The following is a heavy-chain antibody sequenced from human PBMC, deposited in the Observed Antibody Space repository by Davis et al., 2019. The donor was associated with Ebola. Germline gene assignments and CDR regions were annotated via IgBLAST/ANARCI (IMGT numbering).Heavy chain of an antibody. CDR3: ARDLMSWSCGDDCSNLDH. CDR1: GYTFPNYG. D-gene: IGHD2-21*01. Sequence: AASVKVSCKASGYTFPNYGITWVRQAPGQGLEWLGWVSAYSVNTNSEQKLQGRVTMTTDTSTNTAYMEPRSLRSDDTAVYYCARDLMSWSCGDDCSNLDHWGQGTLVSVSS. J-gene: IGHJ4*02. CDR2: VSAYSVNT. V-gene: IGHV1-18*01.